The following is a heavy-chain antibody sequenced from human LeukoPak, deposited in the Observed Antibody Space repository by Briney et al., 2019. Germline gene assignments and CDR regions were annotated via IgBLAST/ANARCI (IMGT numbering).Heavy chain of an antibody. V-gene: IGHV3-7*01. CDR2: IRRDGGVE. Sequence: PGGSLRLSCAASGFSFSLYWMTWVRQAPGKGLEWVANIRRDGGVENYMDSVKGRFTISRDNAKNSLYLQMSSLRAEDTALYYCATLGGAYGGNLDYWGQGTLVTVSS. D-gene: IGHD4-23*01. CDR3: ATLGGAYGGNLDY. CDR1: GFSFSLYW. J-gene: IGHJ4*02.